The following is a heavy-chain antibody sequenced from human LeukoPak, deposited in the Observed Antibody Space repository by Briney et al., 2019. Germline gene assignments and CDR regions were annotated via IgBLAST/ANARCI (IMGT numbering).Heavy chain of an antibody. CDR1: GFNFSNSG. V-gene: IGHV3-30*02. Sequence: GGSLRLSCAASGFNFSNSGMLWVRQTPGKGLEWVTFIRFDGTNKYYADSVKGRFTISRDNSKNTLYLEMNSLRAEDAALYYCVKLHPAYSSGWPLDYWGRGTLVTVSS. CDR2: IRFDGTNK. CDR3: VKLHPAYSSGWPLDY. J-gene: IGHJ4*02. D-gene: IGHD6-19*01.